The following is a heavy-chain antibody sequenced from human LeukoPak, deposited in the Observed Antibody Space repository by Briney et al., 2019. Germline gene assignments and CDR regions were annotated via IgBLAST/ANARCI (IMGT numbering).Heavy chain of an antibody. V-gene: IGHV3-74*01. CDR2: INSDGSTT. CDR3: AREPGPGYDAFDY. J-gene: IGHJ4*02. Sequence: PGGSLRLSCAASGFTFSNAWMSWVRQAPGKGLEWVSRINSDGSTTGYADSVKGRFTISRDNAKNTLYRQMNSLRAEDTAVYYYAREPGPGYDAFDYWGQGTLVTVSS. CDR1: GFTFSNAW. D-gene: IGHD5-12*01.